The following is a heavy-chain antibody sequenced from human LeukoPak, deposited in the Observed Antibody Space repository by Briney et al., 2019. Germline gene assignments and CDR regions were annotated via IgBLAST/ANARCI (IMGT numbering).Heavy chain of an antibody. CDR3: ARDRFITMVRGVIIKPTTGGY. J-gene: IGHJ4*02. CDR2: ISAYNGNT. Sequence: ASVKVSCETSGYTFTSYGISWVRQAPGQGLEWMGWISAYNGNTHSAQKLQGRVTMTTDTSTSTAYMELRSLRSDDTAVYYCARDRFITMVRGVIIKPTTGGYWGQGTLVTVSS. V-gene: IGHV1-18*01. D-gene: IGHD3-10*01. CDR1: GYTFTSYG.